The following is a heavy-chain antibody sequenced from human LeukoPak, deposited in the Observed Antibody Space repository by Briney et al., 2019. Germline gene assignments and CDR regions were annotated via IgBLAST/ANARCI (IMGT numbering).Heavy chain of an antibody. V-gene: IGHV3-66*01. J-gene: IGHJ4*02. CDR1: GFTVSSNY. Sequence: GGSLRLSCVASGFTVSSNYMSWVRQAPGKGLEWVSVIYSGGSTYYADSVKGRFTISRDNSKNTLYLQMNSLRAEDTAVYYCARVRYSGYDYYFDYWGQGTLVTVSS. D-gene: IGHD5-12*01. CDR2: IYSGGST. CDR3: ARVRYSGYDYYFDY.